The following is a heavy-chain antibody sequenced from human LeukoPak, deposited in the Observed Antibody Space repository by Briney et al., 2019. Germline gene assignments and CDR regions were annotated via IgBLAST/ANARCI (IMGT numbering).Heavy chain of an antibody. CDR3: ARGGNYDFWSGYSINFDY. CDR2: INTNTGIP. Sequence: ASVKVSCKASGYTFTSYAMNWVRQAPGQGLEWMGWINTNTGIPTYAQGFTGRFVFSLDTSVSTAYLQISSLKAEDTAVYYCARGGNYDFWSGYSINFDYWGQGTLVTVSS. D-gene: IGHD3-3*01. J-gene: IGHJ4*02. V-gene: IGHV7-4-1*02. CDR1: GYTFTSYA.